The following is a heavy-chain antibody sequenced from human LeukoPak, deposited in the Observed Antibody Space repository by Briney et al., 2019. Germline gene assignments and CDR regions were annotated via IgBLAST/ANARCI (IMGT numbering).Heavy chain of an antibody. CDR1: GGSISSSSYY. V-gene: IGHV4-39*07. CDR2: IYYSGST. D-gene: IGHD4-17*01. CDR3: ARENGDPLRGYYYYYMDV. Sequence: PSETLSLTCTVSGGSISSSSYYWGWIRQPPGKGLEWIGSIYYSGSTYYNPSLKSRVTISVDTSKNQFSLKLSSVTAADTAVYYCARENGDPLRGYYYYYMDVWGKGTTVTISS. J-gene: IGHJ6*03.